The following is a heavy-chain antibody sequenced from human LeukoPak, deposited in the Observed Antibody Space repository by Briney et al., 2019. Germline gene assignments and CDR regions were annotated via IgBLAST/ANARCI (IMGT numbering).Heavy chain of an antibody. CDR3: ARESSGWYVGFDY. J-gene: IGHJ4*02. D-gene: IGHD6-19*01. CDR2: IYYSGST. V-gene: IGHV4-59*01. Sequence: PSETLSLTCTVSGGSISSFYWSWIRQPPRKGLEWLGYIYYSGSTNYSPSLKSRVTISVDTSKNQFSLKLSSVTAADTAVYYCARESSGWYVGFDYWGRGTLVTVSS. CDR1: GGSISSFY.